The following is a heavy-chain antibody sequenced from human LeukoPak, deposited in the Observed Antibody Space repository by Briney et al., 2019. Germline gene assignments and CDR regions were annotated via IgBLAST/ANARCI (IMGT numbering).Heavy chain of an antibody. Sequence: ASVRVSCKASGYTFTGYYMHWVRQAPGQGLEWMGWINPNSGGTNYAQKFQGRVTMTRDTSISTAYMELSRLRSDDTAVYYCARDRDGYSSGWYYFDYWGQGTLVTVSS. D-gene: IGHD6-19*01. CDR3: ARDRDGYSSGWYYFDY. CDR2: INPNSGGT. J-gene: IGHJ4*02. V-gene: IGHV1-2*02. CDR1: GYTFTGYY.